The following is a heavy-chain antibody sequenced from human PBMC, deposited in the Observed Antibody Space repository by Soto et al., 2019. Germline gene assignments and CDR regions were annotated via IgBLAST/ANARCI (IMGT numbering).Heavy chain of an antibody. D-gene: IGHD6-19*01. Sequence: EMHLGESGGGLVQPGRSLTISCAASGFTIEDYVMHWVRQAPGKGLEWVSGISWNSGKIIYADSVKGRFTISRDNAKNSLYLQMNSLRPEDTALYYCAKMVTWDSSGSYQGGFDCWGQGTLVTVSS. CDR3: AKMVTWDSSGSYQGGFDC. CDR2: ISWNSGKI. J-gene: IGHJ4*02. V-gene: IGHV3-9*01. CDR1: GFTIEDYV.